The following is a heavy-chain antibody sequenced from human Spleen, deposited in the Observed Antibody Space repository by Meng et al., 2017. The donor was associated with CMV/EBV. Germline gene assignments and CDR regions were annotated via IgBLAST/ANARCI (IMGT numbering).Heavy chain of an antibody. CDR3: ARYWGIYSYDA. J-gene: IGHJ5*02. V-gene: IGHV3-21*01. Sequence: GESLKISCAASGFTFSSYAMSWVRQAPGKGLEWVSSISSSSSYIYYADSVKGRFTISRDNAKNSLYLQMNSLRAEDTAVYYCARYWGIYSYDAWGQGTLVTVSS. CDR2: ISSSSSYI. CDR1: GFTFSSYA. D-gene: IGHD5-18*01.